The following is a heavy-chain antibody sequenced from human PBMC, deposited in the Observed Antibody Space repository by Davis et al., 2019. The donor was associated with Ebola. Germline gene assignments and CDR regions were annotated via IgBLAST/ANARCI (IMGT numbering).Heavy chain of an antibody. CDR1: GGSISSGDYY. D-gene: IGHD2-2*01. CDR3: ASSSKVGTFDY. V-gene: IGHV4-30-4*01. J-gene: IGHJ4*02. Sequence: PSETLSLTCTVSGGSISSGDYYWSWIRQPPGKGLEWIGYIYYSGSTYYNPSLKSRVTISVDTSKNQFSLKLSSVTAADTAVYYCASSSKVGTFDYWGQGTLVTVSS. CDR2: IYYSGST.